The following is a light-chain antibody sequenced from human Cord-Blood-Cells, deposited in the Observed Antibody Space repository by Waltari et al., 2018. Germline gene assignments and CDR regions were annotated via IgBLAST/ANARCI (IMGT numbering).Light chain of an antibody. CDR3: QQRSNWIT. CDR2: DAS. CDR1: QSVSSY. Sequence: EIVLTQSPATLSLSPGERATLSCRASQSVSSYLAWYQQKPGQAPRLLIYDASNRATVIPASFSCSESGTDVTLTISSLEPEDFAVYYCQQRSNWITFGQGTRLEIK. J-gene: IGKJ5*01. V-gene: IGKV3-11*01.